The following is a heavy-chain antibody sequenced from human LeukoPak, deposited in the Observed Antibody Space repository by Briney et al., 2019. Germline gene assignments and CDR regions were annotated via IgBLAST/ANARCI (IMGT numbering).Heavy chain of an antibody. CDR2: IYTGGST. Sequence: SETLSLTCTVSGGSINSYYWTWIRQPAEKGLEWIGRIYTGGSTNYNPSLESRVTMSVDTSKNQFSLKLNSVTAADTAVYYCARQEGGIVEPYWGQGTLVTVSS. J-gene: IGHJ4*02. D-gene: IGHD1-26*01. CDR1: GGSINSYY. CDR3: ARQEGGIVEPY. V-gene: IGHV4-4*07.